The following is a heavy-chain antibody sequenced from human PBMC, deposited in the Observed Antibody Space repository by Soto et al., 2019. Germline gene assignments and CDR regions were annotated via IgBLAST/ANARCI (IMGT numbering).Heavy chain of an antibody. CDR1: GGTFDSYT. D-gene: IGHD2-2*01. Sequence: ASVKVSCKASGGTFDSYTISWVRQAPGQGLEWMGRIIPILGIANYAQKFQGRVTITADKSTSTAYMELSSLRSEDTAVYYCARLYCSSTSCYGDYWYFDLWGRGTLVTVSS. V-gene: IGHV1-69*02. J-gene: IGHJ2*01. CDR3: ARLYCSSTSCYGDYWYFDL. CDR2: IIPILGIA.